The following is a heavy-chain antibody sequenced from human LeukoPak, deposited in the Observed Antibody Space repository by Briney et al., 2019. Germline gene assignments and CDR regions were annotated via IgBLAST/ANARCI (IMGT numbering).Heavy chain of an antibody. CDR2: IYSSETT. D-gene: IGHD2-21*02. CDR3: ARHFPYCGGDCPYYYMDV. J-gene: IGHJ6*03. V-gene: IGHV4-4*09. CDR1: GASISSDY. Sequence: SETLSLTCSVSGASISSDYWSWIRQPPGKGLEWIGNIYSSETTKYNPSLRSRATISGDTSKNQFSLKLSSVTAADTAAYYCARHFPYCGGDCPYYYMDVWGKGTTVTASS.